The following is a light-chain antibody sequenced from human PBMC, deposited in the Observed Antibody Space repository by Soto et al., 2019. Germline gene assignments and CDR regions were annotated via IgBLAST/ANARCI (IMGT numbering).Light chain of an antibody. CDR2: GVS. J-gene: IGKJ3*01. Sequence: EIVMTQSPATLSVSPGERATLSCRASQSVSSNLAWYQQKPGQAPRLLIYGVSIRATGIPARFSGSGSGTEFTLTISSLQSEDFAVYYCQQYNNWPPFTFGPGTKVDIK. CDR3: QQYNNWPPFT. CDR1: QSVSSN. V-gene: IGKV3D-15*01.